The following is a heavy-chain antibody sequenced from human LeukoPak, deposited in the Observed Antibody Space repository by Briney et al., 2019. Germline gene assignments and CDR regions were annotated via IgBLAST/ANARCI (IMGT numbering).Heavy chain of an antibody. CDR2: INHSGTT. V-gene: IGHV4-34*01. D-gene: IGHD2-15*01. J-gene: IGHJ4*02. CDR1: GGSFSGYY. Sequence: SETLSLTCTVYGGSFSGYYWSWIRQPPGKGLEWIGEINHSGTTNYNPSLKSRVTILEDTSKNQFSLKLSSVTAADTAVYYCARDRGGGTTWGQGTLVTVSS. CDR3: ARDRGGGTT.